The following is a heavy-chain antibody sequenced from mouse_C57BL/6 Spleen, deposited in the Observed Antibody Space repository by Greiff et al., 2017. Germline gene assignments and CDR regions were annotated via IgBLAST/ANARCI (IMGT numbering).Heavy chain of an antibody. CDR2: IYPSDSYT. Sequence: QVQLQQPGAELVMPGASVKLSCKASGYTFTSYWMHWVKQRPGQGLEWIGEIYPSDSYTNYNQKVKGKSTLTVDKSSSTAYMQLSSLTSEDSAVYYCARKYVYAMDYWGQGTSVTVSS. CDR3: ARKYVYAMDY. CDR1: GYTFTSYW. V-gene: IGHV1-69*01. D-gene: IGHD2-10*02. J-gene: IGHJ4*01.